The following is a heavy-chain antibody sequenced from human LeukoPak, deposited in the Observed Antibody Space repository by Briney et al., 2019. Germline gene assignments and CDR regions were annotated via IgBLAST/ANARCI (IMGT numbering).Heavy chain of an antibody. Sequence: ASETLSLTCAVYGGSFSGYYWSWIRQPPGKGLEWIGEINHSGSTNYNPSLKSRVTISVDTSKNQFSLKLSSVTAADTAVYYCASTDDYDFWSGYYPFDYWGQGTLVTVSS. CDR2: INHSGST. J-gene: IGHJ4*02. CDR3: ASTDDYDFWSGYYPFDY. CDR1: GGSFSGYY. V-gene: IGHV4-34*01. D-gene: IGHD3-3*01.